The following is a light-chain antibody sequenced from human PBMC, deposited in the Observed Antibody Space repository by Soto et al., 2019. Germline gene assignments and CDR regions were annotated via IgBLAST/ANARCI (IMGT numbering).Light chain of an antibody. CDR1: SSDVGGYNF. CDR3: SSFAGSINLV. V-gene: IGLV2-8*01. CDR2: EVY. J-gene: IGLJ2*01. Sequence: QSALTQPPSASGSPGQSVTISCTGTSSDVGGYNFVSWYQQHPGKAPKLMIYEVYKRPSGVPDRFSGSKSGNTASLTVSGLQAEDEADYYCSSFAGSINLVFGGGTSSPS.